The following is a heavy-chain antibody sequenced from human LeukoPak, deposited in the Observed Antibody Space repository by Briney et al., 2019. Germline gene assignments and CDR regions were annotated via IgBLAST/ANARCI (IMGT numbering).Heavy chain of an antibody. Sequence: GASVKVSCKASGYTFSSYGISWVRQAPGQGLEWMGWIGAYNGDTHYAQKFQGRVTMTTDTSTSTAYMELRSLRSDDTAMYYCARRGGKNYGDYLLYYYYMDVWGKGTTVTVSS. CDR1: GYTFSSYG. CDR2: IGAYNGDT. V-gene: IGHV1-18*01. J-gene: IGHJ6*03. CDR3: ARRGGKNYGDYLLYYYYMDV. D-gene: IGHD4-17*01.